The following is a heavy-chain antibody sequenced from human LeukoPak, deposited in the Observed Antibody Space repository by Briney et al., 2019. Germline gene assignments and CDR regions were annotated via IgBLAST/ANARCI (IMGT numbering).Heavy chain of an antibody. CDR2: IKQDGSEK. D-gene: IGHD4-17*01. V-gene: IGHV3-7*01. CDR3: ARDFWIDGDYSHFDY. J-gene: IGHJ4*02. CDR1: GFTFSSYW. Sequence: GGSLRLSCAASGFTFSSYWMSWDRQAPGKGLEWVANIKQDGSEKYYVDSVKGRFTISRDNAKNSLYLQMNSLRAEDTAVYYCARDFWIDGDYSHFDYWGQGTLVTVSS.